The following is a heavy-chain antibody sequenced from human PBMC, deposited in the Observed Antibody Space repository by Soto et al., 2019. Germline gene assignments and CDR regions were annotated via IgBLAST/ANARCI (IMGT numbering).Heavy chain of an antibody. V-gene: IGHV1-69*02. CDR3: AAGTAADAFDI. J-gene: IGHJ3*02. CDR1: GGTFSTYT. D-gene: IGHD6-13*01. Sequence: QVQLVQSGAEVKKPGSSVKVSCQVSGGTFSTYTFSWVRQAPGQGLEWMGRIIPILGITNFAQRCQGRVTITADKTTSTVYMDLSSLRSEDTAMYYCAAGTAADAFDIWCKGTMITVSS. CDR2: IIPILGIT.